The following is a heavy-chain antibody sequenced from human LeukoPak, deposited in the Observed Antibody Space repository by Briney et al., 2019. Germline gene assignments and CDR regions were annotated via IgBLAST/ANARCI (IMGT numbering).Heavy chain of an antibody. J-gene: IGHJ4*02. CDR1: GFTFSSYS. CDR2: ISSSSSYI. Sequence: GGSLRLSCAASGFTFSSYSMNWVRQAPGKGLEWVSSISSSSSYIYYADSVKGRFTISRDNAKNSLYLQMNSLRAEDTAVYYCARGGAFYGGNTFTFDYWGQGTLVTVSS. V-gene: IGHV3-21*01. D-gene: IGHD4-23*01. CDR3: ARGGAFYGGNTFTFDY.